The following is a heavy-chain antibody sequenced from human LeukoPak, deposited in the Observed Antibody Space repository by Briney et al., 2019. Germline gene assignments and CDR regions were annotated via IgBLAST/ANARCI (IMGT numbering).Heavy chain of an antibody. CDR1: GFTFSSYA. Sequence: GGSLRLSCAASGFTFSSYAMTWVRQAPGKGLEWVSSITTSGGSTYYADSVKGRFTISRDNSKNTLYLQMNSLRAEDTAMYYCARALSGAHNWFDPWGQGTLVTVSS. D-gene: IGHD4-17*01. CDR2: ITTSGGST. CDR3: ARALSGAHNWFDP. J-gene: IGHJ5*02. V-gene: IGHV3-23*01.